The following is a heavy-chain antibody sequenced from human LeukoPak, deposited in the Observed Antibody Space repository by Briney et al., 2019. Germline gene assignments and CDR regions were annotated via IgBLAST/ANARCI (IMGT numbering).Heavy chain of an antibody. CDR1: GYSFTSYW. CDR3: ARLGGLLLWFGESGFDY. Sequence: PGESLKISRKGSGYSFTSYWIGWVRQMPGKGLEWMGIIYPGDSDTRYSPSFQGQVTISADKSISTAYLQWSSLKASDTAMYYCARLGGLLLWFGESGFDYWGQGTLVTVSS. D-gene: IGHD3-10*01. CDR2: IYPGDSDT. J-gene: IGHJ4*02. V-gene: IGHV5-51*01.